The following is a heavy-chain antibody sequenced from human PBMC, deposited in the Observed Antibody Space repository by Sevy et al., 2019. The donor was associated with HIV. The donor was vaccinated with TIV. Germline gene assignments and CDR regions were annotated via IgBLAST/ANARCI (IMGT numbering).Heavy chain of an antibody. CDR1: GFTFTSYS. Sequence: GGSLRLSCAASGFTFTSYSMHWVRQAPGKGLEWVANIKPDGSDKNYMDSVKGRFTISRDNAKNSLYLHVSSLRAEDTAVYYCARLSSPMPDSGWYDFFDHWGQGTLVTVSS. V-gene: IGHV3-7*01. CDR3: ARLSSPMPDSGWYDFFDH. D-gene: IGHD6-19*01. J-gene: IGHJ4*02. CDR2: IKPDGSDK.